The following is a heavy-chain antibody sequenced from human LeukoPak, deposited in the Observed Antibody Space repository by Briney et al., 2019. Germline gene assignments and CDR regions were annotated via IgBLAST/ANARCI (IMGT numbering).Heavy chain of an antibody. CDR2: INTNTGNP. Sequence: ASVKVSCKASGYTFTSYAMNWVRQAPGQGLEWMGWINTNTGNPTYAQGFTGRFVFSLDTSVSTAYLQISSLEAEDTAVYYCARDLYCSGGSCNWFDPWGQGTLVTVSS. CDR3: ARDLYCSGGSCNWFDP. J-gene: IGHJ5*02. CDR1: GYTFTSYA. V-gene: IGHV7-4-1*02. D-gene: IGHD2-15*01.